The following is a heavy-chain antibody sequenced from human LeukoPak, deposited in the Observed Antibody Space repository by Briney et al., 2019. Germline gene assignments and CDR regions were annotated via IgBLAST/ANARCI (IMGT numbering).Heavy chain of an antibody. CDR1: GYTLTELS. V-gene: IGHV1-24*01. Sequence: RASVKVSCKVSGYTLTELSMHWVRQAPGKGLEWMGGFDPEDGETIYAQKFQGRVTMTEDTSTDTAYMELSSLRSEDTAVYYCATDPAGGVVVPAAMGGPWGQGTLVTVSS. CDR2: FDPEDGET. J-gene: IGHJ5*02. D-gene: IGHD2-2*01. CDR3: ATDPAGGVVVPAAMGGP.